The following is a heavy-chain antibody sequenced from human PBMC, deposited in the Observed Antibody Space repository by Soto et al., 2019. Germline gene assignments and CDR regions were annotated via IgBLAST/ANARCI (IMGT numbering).Heavy chain of an antibody. CDR1: GYSISSDY. CDR3: ARDRGYYFDY. V-gene: IGHV4-59*01. D-gene: IGHD1-26*01. J-gene: IGHJ4*02. CDR2: IYYSGST. Sequence: LSLTCAVSGYSISSDYWSWIRQPPGKGLEWIGYIYYSGSTNYNPSLKSRVTISVDTSKNQFSLKLSSVTAADTAVYYCARDRGYYFDYWGQGTLVTVSS.